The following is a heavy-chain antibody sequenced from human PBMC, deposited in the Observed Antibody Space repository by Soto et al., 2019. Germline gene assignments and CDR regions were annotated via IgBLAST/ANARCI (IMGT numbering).Heavy chain of an antibody. CDR3: ARRLTTTVTAMGY. Sequence: GGSLRLSCAASGFNFRNYGMHWVRQAPGKGLGWVAAISDDGTNKYTADSVKGRFTISRDNSRNTVYLQVNSLRIEDTAVYYCARRLTTTVTAMGYWGQGTPVTVSS. J-gene: IGHJ4*02. D-gene: IGHD2-21*02. CDR1: GFNFRNYG. CDR2: ISDDGTNK. V-gene: IGHV3-30*19.